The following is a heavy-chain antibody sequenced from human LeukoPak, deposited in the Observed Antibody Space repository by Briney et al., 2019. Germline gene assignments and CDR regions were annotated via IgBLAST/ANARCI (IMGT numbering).Heavy chain of an antibody. Sequence: SETLSLTCIVSGGSISSRSYYWGWIRQPPGKGLEWIGSMYYSGTTYYNPSLKSRVTISVDTSKNQFSLKLSSVTAADTAVYYCARHRYRSGSDWIDPWGQGTLVTVSS. J-gene: IGHJ5*02. D-gene: IGHD1-26*01. CDR1: GGSISSRSYY. V-gene: IGHV4-39*01. CDR2: MYYSGTT. CDR3: ARHRYRSGSDWIDP.